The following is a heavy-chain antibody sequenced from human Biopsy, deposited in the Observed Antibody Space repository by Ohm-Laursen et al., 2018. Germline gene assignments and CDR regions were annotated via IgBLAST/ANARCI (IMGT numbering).Heavy chain of an antibody. CDR2: ITKSGST. J-gene: IGHJ6*02. CDR3: ARVPLPGIGAAYQGRFLYGMDV. D-gene: IGHD6-13*01. Sequence: SDTLSLTCAVSGGSFNGYFWSWIRQPPGTGLEWIGDITKSGSTNYSPSLKIRVTISVDTAKKQFSLSLRSVTAADTAGYYCARVPLPGIGAAYQGRFLYGMDVWGQGTTVTVSS. V-gene: IGHV4-34*01. CDR1: GGSFNGYF.